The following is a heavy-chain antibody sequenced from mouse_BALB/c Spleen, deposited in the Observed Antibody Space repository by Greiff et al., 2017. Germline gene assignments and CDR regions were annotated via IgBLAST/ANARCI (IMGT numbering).Heavy chain of an antibody. J-gene: IGHJ4*01. CDR3: KGMITSEDNYAMDY. D-gene: IGHD2-4*01. CDR1: GFNIKDYY. CDR2: IDPENGDT. V-gene: IGHV14-4*02. Sequence: EVQLQQSGAELVRSGASVKLSCTASGFNIKDYYMHWVKQRPEQGLEWIGWIDPENGDTEYAPKFQGKATMTADTSSNTAYLQLSSLTSEDTAVYYCKGMITSEDNYAMDYWGQGTSVTVSS.